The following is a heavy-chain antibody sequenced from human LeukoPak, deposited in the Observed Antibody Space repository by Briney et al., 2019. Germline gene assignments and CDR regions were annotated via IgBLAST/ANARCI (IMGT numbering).Heavy chain of an antibody. J-gene: IGHJ1*01. CDR1: GYTFTSYG. V-gene: IGHV1-18*04. D-gene: IGHD2-2*01. CDR3: ARDQESGIVVVPAAMPGGY. CDR2: ISAYSGNT. Sequence: GASVKVSCKASGYTFTSYGISWVRQAPGQGLEWMGWISAYSGNTNYAQKLQGRVTMTTDTSTSTAYMELRSLRSDDTAVYYCARDQESGIVVVPAAMPGGYWGQGTLVTVSS.